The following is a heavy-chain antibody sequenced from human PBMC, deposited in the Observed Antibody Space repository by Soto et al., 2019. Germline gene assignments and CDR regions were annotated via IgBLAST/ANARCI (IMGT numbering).Heavy chain of an antibody. V-gene: IGHV1-2*02. J-gene: IGHJ6*02. CDR3: ARVKETDPALGMDV. CDR1: GYTFTGYY. Sequence: ASVKVSCKASGYTFTGYYMHWVRQAPGQGLEWMGWINPNSGGTNYAQKFQGRVTMTRGTSISTAYMELSRLRSDDTAVYYCARVKETDPALGMDVWGQGTTVTVSS. CDR2: INPNSGGT.